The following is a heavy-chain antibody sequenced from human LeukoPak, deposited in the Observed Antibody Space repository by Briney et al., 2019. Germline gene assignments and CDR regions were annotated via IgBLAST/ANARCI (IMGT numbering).Heavy chain of an antibody. D-gene: IGHD6-19*01. V-gene: IGHV3-21*01. CDR3: ARDGGSGWYYAFDI. CDR1: GFTFSRYN. J-gene: IGHJ3*02. CDR2: ISSGGSYI. Sequence: GGSLRLSCAASGFTFSRYNMNWVRQAPGKGLEWVSSISSGGSYIYYADSLKGRFTISRDNAKNSLFLQMNSLRAEDTAVYYCARDGGSGWYYAFDIWGQGTMVTVSS.